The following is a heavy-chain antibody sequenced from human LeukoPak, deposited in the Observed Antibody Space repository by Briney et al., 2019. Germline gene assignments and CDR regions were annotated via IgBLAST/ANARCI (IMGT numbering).Heavy chain of an antibody. J-gene: IGHJ4*02. CDR1: GFTFSSYW. V-gene: IGHV3-74*01. D-gene: IGHD6-25*01. CDR2: INSDGSYI. CDR3: AREAATARVFFDY. Sequence: GGSLRLSCAASGFTFSSYWMHWVHQAPGKGLVWVSRINSDGSYISYADSVKGRFTISRDNAKNTLYLQMNSLRAEDTAVYYCAREAATARVFFDYWGQGTLVTVSS.